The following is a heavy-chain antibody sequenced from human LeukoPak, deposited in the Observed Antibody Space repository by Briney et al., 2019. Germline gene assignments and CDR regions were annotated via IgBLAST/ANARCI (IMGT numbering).Heavy chain of an antibody. Sequence: GGSLRLSCAASGLTFSSSAMSWVRQAPGKGLGWVSDIDDSGKTTHYADSVKGRFTISRDNSKNTLYLQLTSPRVDDTAVYYCAKIATWTYFDSWGQGTQVTVSS. CDR3: AKIATWTYFDS. CDR2: IDDSGKTT. D-gene: IGHD3/OR15-3a*01. V-gene: IGHV3-23*01. J-gene: IGHJ4*02. CDR1: GLTFSSSA.